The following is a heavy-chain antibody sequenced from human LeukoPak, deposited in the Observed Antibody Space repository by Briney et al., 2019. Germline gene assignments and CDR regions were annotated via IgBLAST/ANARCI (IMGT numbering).Heavy chain of an antibody. V-gene: IGHV3-7*01. D-gene: IGHD2-2*01. CDR2: IKQDGSEK. CDR1: GFTFSSYW. CDR3: ARDYQLLLWTPHYYFDY. J-gene: IGHJ4*02. Sequence: GGSLRLSCAASGFTFSSYWMSWARHAPGKGLEWVANIKQDGSEKNYVDSVKGRFTISRDNAKNSLYLQMNRLRAEDTAVYYCARDYQLLLWTPHYYFDYWGQGTLVTVS.